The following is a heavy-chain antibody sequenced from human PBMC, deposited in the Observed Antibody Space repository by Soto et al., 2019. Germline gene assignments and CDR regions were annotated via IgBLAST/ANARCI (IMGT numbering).Heavy chain of an antibody. CDR3: AREGGYRGYGCMNV. D-gene: IGHD5-12*01. V-gene: IGHV1-69*13. CDR1: GGTFSSYA. CDR2: IIPIFGIA. J-gene: IGHJ6*04. Sequence: SVKVSCKASGGTFSSYAISWVRQAPGQGLEWMGGIIPIFGIANYAQKFQGRVTITADESTSTAYMELSSLRSEDTAVYYCAREGGYRGYGCMNVWCKGPTVTFSS.